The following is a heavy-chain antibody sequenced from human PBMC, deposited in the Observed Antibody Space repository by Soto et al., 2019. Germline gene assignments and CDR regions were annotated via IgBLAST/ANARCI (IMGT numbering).Heavy chain of an antibody. CDR1: GFTFSSYA. D-gene: IGHD6-19*01. CDR3: ARDSSGCPLTAFDI. CDR2: ISYDGSNK. J-gene: IGHJ3*02. Sequence: GGSLRLSCAASGFTFSSYAMHWVRQAPGKGLEWVAVISYDGSNKYYADSVKGRFTISRDNSKNTLYLQMNSLRAEDTSVFYCARDSSGCPLTAFDILGQGTMVTVSS. V-gene: IGHV3-30-3*01.